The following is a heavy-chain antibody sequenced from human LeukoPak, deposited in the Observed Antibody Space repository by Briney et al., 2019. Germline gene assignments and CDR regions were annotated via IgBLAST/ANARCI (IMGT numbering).Heavy chain of an antibody. J-gene: IGHJ4*02. CDR1: GFTFSSYE. CDR3: ARGSYYYDTTVYYAPDF. Sequence: PGGSLRLSCVASGFTFSSYEMNWVRLAPGKGLEWVSYITGSGGDISYADSVKGRFTISRDNAKNSLYLQMNSLRAEDAAVYYCARGSYYYDTTVYYAPDFWGQGTLVTVSS. D-gene: IGHD3-22*01. CDR2: ITGSGGDI. V-gene: IGHV3-48*03.